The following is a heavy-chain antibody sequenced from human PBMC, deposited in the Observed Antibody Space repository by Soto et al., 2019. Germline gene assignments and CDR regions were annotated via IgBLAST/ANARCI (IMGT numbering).Heavy chain of an antibody. CDR1: GFSLSTSGVG. V-gene: IGHV2-5*01. J-gene: IGHJ4*02. D-gene: IGHD3-22*01. CDR3: AHTLTYYPDGSGYYYRY. CDR2: IYWNDDK. Sequence: SGPTLVNPTQTLTLTCTFSGFSLSTSGVGVGLIGQPPGKALEWLALIYWNDDKRYSPSLESRLTITKDTSKNQVVFTVTDMDPVDTTTYYCAHTLTYYPDGSGYYYRYWGQGTLVTVYS.